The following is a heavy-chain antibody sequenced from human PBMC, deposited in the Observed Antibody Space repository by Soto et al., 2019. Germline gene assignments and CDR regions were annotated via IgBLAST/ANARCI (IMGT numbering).Heavy chain of an antibody. CDR3: ARAQGSHPGE. Sequence: QVQLQESGPGLVRPSGTVSLTCALSGVSISSDNWWSWVRQPPGKALEWIGEIHHSGSTNYNPSLTSRGTMSVVPSKDLFSLTLNSVTAADTAFYYWARAQGSHPGEWGQGTLVSVSS. CDR2: IHHSGST. V-gene: IGHV4-4*02. J-gene: IGHJ4*02. D-gene: IGHD6-13*01. CDR1: GVSISSDNW.